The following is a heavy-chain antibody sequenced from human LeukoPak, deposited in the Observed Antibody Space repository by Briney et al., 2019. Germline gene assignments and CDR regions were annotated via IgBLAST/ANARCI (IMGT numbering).Heavy chain of an antibody. J-gene: IGHJ4*02. CDR3: ASSPPVVVITFFDN. Sequence: ASVKVSCKASGYTFTSYGISWVRQAPGQGLEWMGWISAYNGNTNYAQKLQGRVTMTTDTSTSTAYMELRSLRSDDTAVYYCASSPPVVVITFFDNWGQGTLVTVSS. D-gene: IGHD3-22*01. V-gene: IGHV1-18*01. CDR1: GYTFTSYG. CDR2: ISAYNGNT.